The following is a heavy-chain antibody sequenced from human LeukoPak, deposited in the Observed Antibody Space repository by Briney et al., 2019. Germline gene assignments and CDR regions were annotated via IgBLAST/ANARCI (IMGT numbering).Heavy chain of an antibody. Sequence: GRSLRLSCAASGFTFSSYGMHWLRQAPGKGLEWGAVIWYDGSHKFYGGSVKGRFTISRDNSKNTLVLQMDSLRDDDTAVYYCAREGDSSSWTFDYWGQGTLVTVSS. V-gene: IGHV3-33*01. CDR3: AREGDSSSWTFDY. J-gene: IGHJ4*02. D-gene: IGHD6-13*01. CDR1: GFTFSSYG. CDR2: IWYDGSHK.